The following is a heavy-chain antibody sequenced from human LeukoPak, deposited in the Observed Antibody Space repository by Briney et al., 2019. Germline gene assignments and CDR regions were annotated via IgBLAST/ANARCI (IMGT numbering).Heavy chain of an antibody. J-gene: IGHJ4*02. Sequence: GGSLRLSCAASGFTFSDQYMDWVRQAPGKGLEWVANIKPDGTEKYYVDFVEGRFTISRDNAKNSLYLQMNSLRAEDTAVYYCAGVYWGQGTLVTVSS. CDR3: AGVY. V-gene: IGHV3-7*01. CDR1: GFTFSDQY. CDR2: IKPDGTEK.